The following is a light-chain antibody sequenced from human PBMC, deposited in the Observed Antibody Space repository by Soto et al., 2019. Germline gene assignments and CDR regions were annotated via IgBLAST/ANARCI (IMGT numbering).Light chain of an antibody. CDR1: SSDVGGYNY. J-gene: IGLJ1*01. Sequence: QSALTQPPSASGSPGQSFTISCTGTSSDVGGYNYVSWYQQHPGKAPKLLIHEVSKRPSGVTDRFSGSKSGNTASLTVSGLQPEDEADYYCSSYAGRTLYVFGTGTKVTVL. CDR3: SSYAGRTLYV. V-gene: IGLV2-8*01. CDR2: EVS.